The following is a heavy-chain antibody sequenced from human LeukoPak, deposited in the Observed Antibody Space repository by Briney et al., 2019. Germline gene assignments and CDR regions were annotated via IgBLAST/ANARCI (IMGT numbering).Heavy chain of an antibody. Sequence: PSETLSLTCAVYGGSFSAYYWSWIRQSPGKGLEWIGEINDRESTNYNPSLKSRVTISVDTSMNQFSLKLSSVTAADTAVYYCARGFYGGNPASVDRWGQGTLVTVSS. CDR1: GGSFSAYY. J-gene: IGHJ5*02. D-gene: IGHD4-23*01. V-gene: IGHV4-34*01. CDR3: ARGFYGGNPASVDR. CDR2: INDREST.